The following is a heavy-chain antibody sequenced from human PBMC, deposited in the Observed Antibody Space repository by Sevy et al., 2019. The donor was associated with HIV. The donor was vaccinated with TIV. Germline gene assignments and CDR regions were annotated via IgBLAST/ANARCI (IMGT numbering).Heavy chain of an antibody. J-gene: IGHJ4*02. V-gene: IGHV3-48*03. D-gene: IGHD2-21*02. CDR2: ISNSGTII. CDR1: GFTFSSYE. Sequence: GGSLRLSCAASGFTFSSYEMNWVRQAPGKGLEWVSYISNSGTIISYSDSVRGRFTISRDNASNSVYLQMNSLRAEDTAVYYCARDLPPSATRLPHFDYWGQGTLVTVSS. CDR3: ARDLPPSATRLPHFDY.